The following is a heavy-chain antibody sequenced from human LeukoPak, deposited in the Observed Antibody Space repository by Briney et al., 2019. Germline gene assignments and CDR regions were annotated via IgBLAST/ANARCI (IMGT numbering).Heavy chain of an antibody. J-gene: IGHJ4*02. D-gene: IGHD3-22*01. CDR1: GGTFSSYA. CDR3: ARGAYDSSGYHYEGSRFDY. CDR2: IIPIFGTA. V-gene: IGHV1-69*05. Sequence: GASVKVSCKASGGTFSSYAISWVRQAPGQGLEWMGGIIPIFGTANYAQKFQGRVTITTDESTSTAYMELSSLRSEDTAVYYCARGAYDSSGYHYEGSRFDYWGQGTLATVSS.